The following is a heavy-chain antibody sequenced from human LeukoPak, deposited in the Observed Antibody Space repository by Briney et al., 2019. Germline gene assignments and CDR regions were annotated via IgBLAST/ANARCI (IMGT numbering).Heavy chain of an antibody. Sequence: TGGSLRLSCAASGFTFSSYGMHWVRQAPGKGLEWVAVIPYDGSNKYYADSVKGRFTISRDNSKNTLYLQMNSLRAEDTAVYYCAKDLRYCTNGVCYRFDYWGQGTLVTVSS. V-gene: IGHV3-30*18. CDR3: AKDLRYCTNGVCYRFDY. J-gene: IGHJ4*02. CDR1: GFTFSSYG. D-gene: IGHD2-8*01. CDR2: IPYDGSNK.